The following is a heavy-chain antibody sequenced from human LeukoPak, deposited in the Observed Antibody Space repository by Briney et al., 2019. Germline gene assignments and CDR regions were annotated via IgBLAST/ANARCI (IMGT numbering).Heavy chain of an antibody. V-gene: IGHV1-8*01. CDR1: GYTFTSYD. CDR3: VRYYDSSGYLDY. D-gene: IGHD3-22*01. CDR2: MNPNSGNT. J-gene: IGHJ4*02. Sequence: ASVKVSCKASGYTFTSYDINWVRQATGQGLEWMGWMNPNSGNTGYAQKFQGRVTMTRNTSISTAYMELSSLRSEDTAVYYCVRYYDSSGYLDYWGQGTLVTVSS.